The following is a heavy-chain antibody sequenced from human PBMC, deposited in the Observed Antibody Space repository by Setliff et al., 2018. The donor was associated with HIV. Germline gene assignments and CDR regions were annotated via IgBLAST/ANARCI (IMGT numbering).Heavy chain of an antibody. CDR2: IYHSGIT. D-gene: IGHD3-10*01. Sequence: SETLSLTCTVSGYSISSGYYWGWIRQPPGKGLEWIGSIYHSGITYYNSSLKSRVTISVDTSKNQFSLNLTSVTAADTAVYYCARLGAEDFSDTSVSTAYMELRRLSSDDTAVYYCARADVLLCDYWGQGTLVTVSS. CDR3: ARLGAEDFSDTSVSTAYMELRRLSSDDTAVYYCARADVLLCDY. J-gene: IGHJ4*02. V-gene: IGHV4-38-2*02. CDR1: GYSISSGYY.